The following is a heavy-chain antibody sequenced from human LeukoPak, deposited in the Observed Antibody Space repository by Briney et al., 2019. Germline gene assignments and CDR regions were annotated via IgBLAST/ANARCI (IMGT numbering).Heavy chain of an antibody. CDR1: GFMFSSNW. CDR2: IKEDGTET. V-gene: IGHV3-7*03. D-gene: IGHD5-24*01. Sequence: GGSLRLSCAASGFMFSSNWMSWVRLAPGKGLEWVANIKEDGTETYYVDSVKGRFTISRDNAKNSLYLQMNSLRVEDTTVYYCAKEGRSLQTYWGQGTLVTVSS. J-gene: IGHJ4*02. CDR3: AKEGRSLQTY.